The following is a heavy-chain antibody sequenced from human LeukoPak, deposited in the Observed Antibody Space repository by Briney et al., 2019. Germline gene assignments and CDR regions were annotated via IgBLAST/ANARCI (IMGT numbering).Heavy chain of an antibody. D-gene: IGHD3-22*01. CDR2: ISWNSGSI. CDR3: AKDIQAYYYDSSGYSQGGFDY. V-gene: IGHV3-9*01. CDR1: GFTFDDYA. Sequence: GGSLRLSCAVSGFTFDDYAMHWVRQAPGKGLEWVSGISWNSGSIGYADSVKGRFTISRDNAKNSLYLQMNSLRAEDTALYYCAKDIQAYYYDSSGYSQGGFDYWGQGTLVTVSS. J-gene: IGHJ4*02.